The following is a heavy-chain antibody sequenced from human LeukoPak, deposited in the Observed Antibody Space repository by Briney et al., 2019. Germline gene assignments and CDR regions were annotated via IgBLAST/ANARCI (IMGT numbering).Heavy chain of an antibody. CDR3: GRFGYVAGIDL. CDR1: GFYFNLYW. V-gene: IGHV3-7*01. Sequence: PGSSLTLASPATGFYFNLYWMTWVRHAPGRVQEWVANIDPAGTDTYYVDPVKGRFIISRDNAENLVYLQMNTLRSEDTAVYSCGRFGYVAGIDLWGQGTLVTVSS. CDR2: IDPAGTDT. J-gene: IGHJ4*02. D-gene: IGHD1-26*01.